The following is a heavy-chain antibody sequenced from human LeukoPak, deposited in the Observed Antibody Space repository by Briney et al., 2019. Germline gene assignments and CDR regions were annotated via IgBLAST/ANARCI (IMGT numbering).Heavy chain of an antibody. J-gene: IGHJ4*02. D-gene: IGHD2-8*01. CDR1: GFTFSSYS. CDR3: ARDPASVSEDFDY. Sequence: GGSPRLSCAASGFTFSSYSMNWVRQAPGKGLEWVSSISSSSSYIYYADSVKGRFTISRDNAKNSLYLQMNSLRAEDTAVYYCARDPASVSEDFDYWGQGTLVTVSS. V-gene: IGHV3-21*01. CDR2: ISSSSSYI.